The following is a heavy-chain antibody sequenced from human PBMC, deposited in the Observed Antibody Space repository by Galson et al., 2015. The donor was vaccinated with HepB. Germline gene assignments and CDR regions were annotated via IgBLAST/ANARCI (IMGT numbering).Heavy chain of an antibody. CDR3: ARRLYSSGWYKYTLRY. CDR1: GGTFSSYA. D-gene: IGHD6-19*01. J-gene: IGHJ4*02. Sequence: SVKVSCKASGGTFSSYAINWVRQATGQGLVWMGWMNPNSGNTGYAQKFQGRVTMTRNTSISTAYMELSSLRSEDTAVYYCARRLYSSGWYKYTLRYWGQGTLVTVSS. V-gene: IGHV1-8*02. CDR2: MNPNSGNT.